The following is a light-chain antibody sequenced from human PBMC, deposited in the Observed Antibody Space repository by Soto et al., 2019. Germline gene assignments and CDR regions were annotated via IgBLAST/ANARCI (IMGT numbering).Light chain of an antibody. CDR2: EVS. J-gene: IGLJ1*01. CDR3: SSYTSSSSYV. CDR1: SSDVGGYNY. Sequence: LTQPASVSGSPGQSITISCTGTSSDVGGYNYVSWYQQHPGKAPKVMIFEVSNRPSGVSTRFSGSKSGNTASLTISGLQAEDEADYYCSSYTSSSSYVFGTGTTVTVL. V-gene: IGLV2-14*01.